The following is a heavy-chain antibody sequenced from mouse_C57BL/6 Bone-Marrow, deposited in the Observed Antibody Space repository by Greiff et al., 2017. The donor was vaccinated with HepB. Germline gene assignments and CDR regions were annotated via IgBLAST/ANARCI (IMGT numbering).Heavy chain of an antibody. D-gene: IGHD1-1*01. CDR2: SRNKANDYTT. CDR1: GFTFSDFY. V-gene: IGHV7-1*01. CDR3: ARDGSSYNY. Sequence: EVTLVESGGGLVQSGRSLRLSCATSGFTFSDFYMEWVRQAPGKGLEWIAASRNKANDYTTEYSASVKGRFIVSRDTSQSILYLQMNALRAEDTAIYYCARDGSSYNYWGQGTTLTVSS. J-gene: IGHJ2*01.